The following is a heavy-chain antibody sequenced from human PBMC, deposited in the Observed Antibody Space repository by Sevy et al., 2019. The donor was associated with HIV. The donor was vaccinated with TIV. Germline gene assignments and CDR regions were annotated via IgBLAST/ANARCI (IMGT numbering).Heavy chain of an antibody. CDR1: GGSISSYY. V-gene: IGHV4-4*07. Sequence: SETLSLTCTVSGGSISSYYWSWIRQPAGKGLEWIGRIYTSGSTNYNPSLKSRVTMSVATSKNQFSLKLSSVTAADTAVYYCAREGLYYYDSSGYYYENWFDPWGQGTLVTVSS. CDR3: AREGLYYYDSSGYYYENWFDP. D-gene: IGHD3-22*01. J-gene: IGHJ5*02. CDR2: IYTSGST.